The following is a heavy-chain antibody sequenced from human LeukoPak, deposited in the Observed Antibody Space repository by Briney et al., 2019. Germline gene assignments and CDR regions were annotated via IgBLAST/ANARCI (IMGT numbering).Heavy chain of an antibody. D-gene: IGHD3-10*01. Sequence: ASVKVSCKSSGYTFTGYYMHWVRQAPGQGREWMGWINPNSCGTNYAQKFRGRVTMTRDTSISTAYMELSRLRSDDTAVYYCARTPGLPSPWFGEFPPYYFDYWGQGTLVTVSS. CDR1: GYTFTGYY. CDR2: INPNSCGT. CDR3: ARTPGLPSPWFGEFPPYYFDY. J-gene: IGHJ4*02. V-gene: IGHV1-2*02.